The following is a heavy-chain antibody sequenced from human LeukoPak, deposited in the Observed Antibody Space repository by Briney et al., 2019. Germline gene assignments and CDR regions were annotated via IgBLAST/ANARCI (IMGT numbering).Heavy chain of an antibody. Sequence: ASVKVSCKASGYTFTSYGISWVRQAPGQGLEWMGWISAYNGDTNYAQKLQGRVTMTTDTSTSTAYMELRSLRSDDTAVYYCARDHIGRGAILGNWFDPWGQGTLVTVSS. CDR1: GYTFTSYG. D-gene: IGHD3-10*01. J-gene: IGHJ5*02. V-gene: IGHV1-18*04. CDR2: ISAYNGDT. CDR3: ARDHIGRGAILGNWFDP.